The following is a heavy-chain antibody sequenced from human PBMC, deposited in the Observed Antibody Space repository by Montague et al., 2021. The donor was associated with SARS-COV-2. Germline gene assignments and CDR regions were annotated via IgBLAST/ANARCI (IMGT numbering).Heavy chain of an antibody. J-gene: IGHJ4*02. CDR3: ARESAYYYGSGSYFDY. CDR1: GFTFSSYS. V-gene: IGHV3-21*01. D-gene: IGHD3-10*01. Sequence: SLRLPCAASGFTFSSYSMNWVRQAPGKGLEWVSSISSSSSYIYYADSVKGRFTISRDNAKNSLYLQMNSLRAEDTAVYYCARESAYYYGSGSYFDYWGQGTLVTVSS. CDR2: ISSSSSYI.